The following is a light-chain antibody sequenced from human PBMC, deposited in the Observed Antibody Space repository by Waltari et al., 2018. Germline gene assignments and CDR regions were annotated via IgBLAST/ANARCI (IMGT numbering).Light chain of an antibody. CDR1: QSLGTS. J-gene: IGKJ2*01. V-gene: IGKV3-15*01. CDR2: GAS. Sequence: ETVMTQSPATRSFSPGGRAPPPCRASQSLGTSLARYQQKPGQAPRLLIYGASSRATGVPAGFSGSGSGTDFTLTISSLQSEDFVVYYCQQYNNWPLYTFGQGTKLEI. CDR3: QQYNNWPLYT.